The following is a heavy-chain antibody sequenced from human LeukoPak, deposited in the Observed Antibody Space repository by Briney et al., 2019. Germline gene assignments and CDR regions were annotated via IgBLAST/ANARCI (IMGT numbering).Heavy chain of an antibody. CDR1: GFIFSSYE. V-gene: IGHV3-48*03. CDR3: ARDREDSYGYVRFDY. D-gene: IGHD5-18*01. CDR2: ISSSGSTI. Sequence: GGSLRLSCAASGFIFSSYEMNWVRQAPGKGLEWVSYISSSGSTIYYADSVKGRSTISRDNAKNSLYLQMNSLRAEDTAVYYCARDREDSYGYVRFDYWGQGTLVTVSS. J-gene: IGHJ4*02.